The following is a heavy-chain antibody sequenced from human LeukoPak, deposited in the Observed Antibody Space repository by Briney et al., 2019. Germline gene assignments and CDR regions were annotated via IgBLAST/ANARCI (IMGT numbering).Heavy chain of an antibody. J-gene: IGHJ5*02. CDR1: GGSISSYY. CDR3: AREIVVPAAIVYRWFDP. V-gene: IGHV4-59*06. CDR2: IYYSGST. D-gene: IGHD2-2*02. Sequence: SETLSLTCTVSGGSISSYYWSWIRQHPGKGLEWIGYIYYSGSTYYNPSLKSRVTISVDTSKNQFSLKLSSVTAADTAVYYCAREIVVPAAIVYRWFDPWGQGTLVTVSS.